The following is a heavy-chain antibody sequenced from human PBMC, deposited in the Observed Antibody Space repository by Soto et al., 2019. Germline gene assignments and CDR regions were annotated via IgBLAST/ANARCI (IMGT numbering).Heavy chain of an antibody. CDR1: GYTFTSYG. CDR3: ARDRGYYGSGSYYNRGGYYYYMDV. Sequence: RASVKVSCKASGYTFTSYGISWVRQAPGQGLEWMGWISAYNGNTNYAQKLQGRVTMTTDTSTSTAYMELRSLRSDDTAVYYCARDRGYYGSGSYYNRGGYYYYMDVWGKGTTVTVSS. D-gene: IGHD3-10*01. J-gene: IGHJ6*03. CDR2: ISAYNGNT. V-gene: IGHV1-18*01.